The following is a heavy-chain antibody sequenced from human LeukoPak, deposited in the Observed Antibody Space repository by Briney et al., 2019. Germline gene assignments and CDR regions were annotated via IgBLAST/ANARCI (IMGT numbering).Heavy chain of an antibody. J-gene: IGHJ4*02. D-gene: IGHD6-13*01. Sequence: AGGSLRLSCAASGFTVSSNYMSWVRQAPGKGLEWVSVIYSGGSTYYADSVRGRFTISRDNSKNTLYLQMNSLRAEDTAVYYCASLTSSSSWYDWGQGTLVTVPS. CDR1: GFTVSSNY. CDR2: IYSGGST. V-gene: IGHV3-66*01. CDR3: ASLTSSSSWYD.